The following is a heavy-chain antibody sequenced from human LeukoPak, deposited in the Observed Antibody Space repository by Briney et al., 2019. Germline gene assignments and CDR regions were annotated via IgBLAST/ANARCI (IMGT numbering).Heavy chain of an antibody. CDR3: VKDVMRGVNYYYYYGMDV. CDR2: ISYDGSNK. V-gene: IGHV3-30*18. Sequence: ARSLRLSCAASGFTFSSYGMHWVRQAPGKGLEWVAVISYDGSNKYYADSVKGRFTISRDNSKNTLYLQMNSLRAEDTAVYYCVKDVMRGVNYYYYYGMDVWGQGTTVTVSS. CDR1: GFTFSSYG. D-gene: IGHD3-10*01. J-gene: IGHJ6*02.